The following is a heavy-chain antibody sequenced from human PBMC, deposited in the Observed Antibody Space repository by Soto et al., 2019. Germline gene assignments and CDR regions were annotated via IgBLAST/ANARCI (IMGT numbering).Heavy chain of an antibody. Sequence: QVQLVESGGGVVQPGRSLRLSCAASGFTFSTYGMQWVRQAPGKGLEWVAVISYDGYLKYYVDAVKGRFTVARDNSKNTLFLEMNSLRVEDTAVYFCAKDFKVSGSHYGTLNYYYGVDVWGQGTTVTVSS. D-gene: IGHD3-10*01. V-gene: IGHV3-30*18. CDR2: ISYDGYLK. J-gene: IGHJ6*02. CDR1: GFTFSTYG. CDR3: AKDFKVSGSHYGTLNYYYGVDV.